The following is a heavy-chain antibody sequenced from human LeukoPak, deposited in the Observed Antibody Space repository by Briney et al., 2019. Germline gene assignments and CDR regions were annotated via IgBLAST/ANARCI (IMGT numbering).Heavy chain of an antibody. Sequence: PGGSLRLSCAASGFTFSSYAMSWIRQPPGKGLEWIGEINHSGSTNYNPSLKSRVTISVDTSKNQFPLKLSSVTAADTAVYYCARGGGNCSGGSCYRRVQTIDYWGQGTLVTVSS. CDR1: GFTFSSYA. CDR3: ARGGGNCSGGSCYRRVQTIDY. J-gene: IGHJ4*02. V-gene: IGHV4-34*01. CDR2: INHSGST. D-gene: IGHD2-15*01.